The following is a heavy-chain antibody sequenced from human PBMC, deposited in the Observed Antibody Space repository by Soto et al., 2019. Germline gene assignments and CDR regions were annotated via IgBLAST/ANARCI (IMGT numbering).Heavy chain of an antibody. D-gene: IGHD6-19*01. V-gene: IGHV3-73*01. CDR3: TVSSGWPNWFDP. Sequence: GGSLRLSCAASGFTFSGSAMHWVRQASGKGLEWVGRIRSKANSYATAYAASVKGRFTISRDDSKNTAYLQMNSLKTEDMAVYYCTVSSGWPNWFDPWGQGTLVTVSS. CDR2: IRSKANSYAT. J-gene: IGHJ5*02. CDR1: GFTFSGSA.